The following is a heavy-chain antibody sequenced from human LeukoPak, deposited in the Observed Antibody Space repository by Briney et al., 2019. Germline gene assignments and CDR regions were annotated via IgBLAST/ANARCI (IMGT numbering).Heavy chain of an antibody. V-gene: IGHV4-59*01. J-gene: IGHJ4*02. CDR3: ASGIGSSWLDY. D-gene: IGHD6-13*01. CDR2: MYYRGST. CDR1: GASISSYY. Sequence: PSETLSLTCTVSGASISSYYWSWLRQPPGKGLEWIGNMYYRGSTNYYPSLKSRVTISMETSKNQFSLKLNSVSAADTAVYYCASGIGSSWLDYWGQGTLVTVSS.